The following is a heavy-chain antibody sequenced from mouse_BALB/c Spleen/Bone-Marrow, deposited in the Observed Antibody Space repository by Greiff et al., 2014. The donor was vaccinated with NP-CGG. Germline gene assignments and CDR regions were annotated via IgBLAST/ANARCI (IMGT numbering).Heavy chain of an antibody. J-gene: IGHJ2*01. CDR3: NARGDYDFDYFDY. D-gene: IGHD2-4*01. V-gene: IGHV14-4*02. Sequence: EVNVVESGAELVRSGASVKLSCTASGFNIKDYYMHWVKQRPERGLEWIGWIDPENGDTEYAPKFQGKATMTADTSSNTAYLQLSSLTSEDTAVYYCNARGDYDFDYFDYWGQGTTLTVSS. CDR1: GFNIKDYY. CDR2: IDPENGDT.